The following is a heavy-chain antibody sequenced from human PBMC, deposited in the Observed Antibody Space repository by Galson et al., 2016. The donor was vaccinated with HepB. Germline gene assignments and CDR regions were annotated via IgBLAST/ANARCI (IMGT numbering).Heavy chain of an antibody. J-gene: IGHJ5*02. CDR1: GFTFSNYG. Sequence: SPRLSCAASGFTFSNYGMHWLRQAPGKGLEWVAVMSHDGSHIFYVDSVKGRFSISRDNSKNTLYLQMNSLRDEDTAVYYCAKDHGNRWLNNWFDPWGQGTLVTVSS. D-gene: IGHD6-19*01. CDR2: MSHDGSHI. CDR3: AKDHGNRWLNNWFDP. V-gene: IGHV3-30*18.